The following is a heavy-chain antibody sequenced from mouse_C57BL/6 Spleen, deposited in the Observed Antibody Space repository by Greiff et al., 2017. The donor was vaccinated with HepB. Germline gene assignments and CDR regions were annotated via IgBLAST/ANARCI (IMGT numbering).Heavy chain of an antibody. CDR1: GFTFSSYA. CDR2: ISDGGSYT. D-gene: IGHD3-3*01. J-gene: IGHJ2*01. V-gene: IGHV5-4*03. Sequence: EVKVVESGGGLVKPGGSLKLSCAASGFTFSSYAMSWVRQTPEKRLEWVATISDGGSYTYYPDNVKGRFTISRDNAKNNLYLQMSHLKSEDTAMYYCARRAWDYFDYWGQGTTLTVSS. CDR3: ARRAWDYFDY.